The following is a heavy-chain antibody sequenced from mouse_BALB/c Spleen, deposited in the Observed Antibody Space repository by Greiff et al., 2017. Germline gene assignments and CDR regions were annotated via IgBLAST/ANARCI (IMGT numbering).Heavy chain of an antibody. D-gene: IGHD2-4*01. CDR3: ARASMIIWYFDV. CDR1: GYSITSGYY. J-gene: IGHJ1*01. CDR2: ISYDGSN. Sequence: EVQVVESGPGLVKPSQSLSLTCSVTGYSITSGYYWNWIRQFPGNKLEWMGYISYDGSNNYNPSLKNRISITRDTSKNQFFLKLNSVTTEDTATYYCARASMIIWYFDVWGAGTTVTVSS. V-gene: IGHV3-6*02.